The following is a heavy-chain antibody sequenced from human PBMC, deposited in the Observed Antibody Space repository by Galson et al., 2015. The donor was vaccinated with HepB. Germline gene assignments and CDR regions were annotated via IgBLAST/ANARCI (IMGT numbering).Heavy chain of an antibody. Sequence: SLRLSCATSGFTFSSYWMSWVRQAPGKGLEWVANINQDGSEKYYVDSVKGRFTMSRDNAKNSLYLQMNSLRADDTAVYYCARVKWVQLRGGWYFDLWGRGTLVTVSS. J-gene: IGHJ2*01. CDR1: GFTFSSYW. D-gene: IGHD5-24*01. V-gene: IGHV3-7*04. CDR3: ARVKWVQLRGGWYFDL. CDR2: INQDGSEK.